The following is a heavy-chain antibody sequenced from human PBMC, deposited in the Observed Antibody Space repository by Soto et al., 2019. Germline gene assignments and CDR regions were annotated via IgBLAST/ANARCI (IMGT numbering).Heavy chain of an antibody. J-gene: IGHJ6*02. V-gene: IGHV4-34*01. Sequence: SETLSLTCAVYGGSFSGYYWSWIRQPPGKGLEWIGEINHSGSTNYNPSLKSRVTISVDTSKNQFSLRLSPVTAADTAVYYWARTDSGWDYYYYYGMDVWGQGTTVTVSS. CDR2: INHSGST. CDR3: ARTDSGWDYYYYYGMDV. D-gene: IGHD6-19*01. CDR1: GGSFSGYY.